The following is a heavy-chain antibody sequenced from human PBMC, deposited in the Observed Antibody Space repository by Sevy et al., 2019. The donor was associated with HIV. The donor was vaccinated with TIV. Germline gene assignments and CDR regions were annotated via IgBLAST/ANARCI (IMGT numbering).Heavy chain of an antibody. Sequence: GGSLRLSCAASGFTFSSYAMSWVRQAPGKGLEWVSDISGSGGSTYYADSVKGRFTISRDNTKNTLYLQMNSLRAEDTAVYYCAKEGSTMVRGVIIKPDYWFDPWGQGTLVTVSS. CDR1: GFTFSSYA. CDR2: ISGSGGST. V-gene: IGHV3-23*01. J-gene: IGHJ5*02. CDR3: AKEGSTMVRGVIIKPDYWFDP. D-gene: IGHD3-10*01.